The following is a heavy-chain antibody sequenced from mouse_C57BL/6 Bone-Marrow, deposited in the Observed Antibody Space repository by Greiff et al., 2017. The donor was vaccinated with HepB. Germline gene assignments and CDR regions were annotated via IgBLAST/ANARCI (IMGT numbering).Heavy chain of an antibody. CDR3: ARGQLRAPRFAY. CDR1: GYTFTDYN. CDR2: INPNNGGT. Sequence: VQLQQSGPELVKPGASVKIPCKASGYTFTDYNMDWVKQSHGKSLEWIGDINPNNGGTIYNQKFKGKATLTVDKSSSTAYMELRSLTSEDTAVYYGARGQLRAPRFAYWGQGTVVTVSA. J-gene: IGHJ3*01. V-gene: IGHV1-18*01. D-gene: IGHD3-2*02.